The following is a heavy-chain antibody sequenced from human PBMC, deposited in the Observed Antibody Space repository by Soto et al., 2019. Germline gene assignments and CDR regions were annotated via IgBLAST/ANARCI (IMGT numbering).Heavy chain of an antibody. J-gene: IGHJ6*02. Sequence: EVQLVESGGGLVKPGGSLRLSCAASGFTFSSYSMNWVRQAPGKGPEWVSSISSSSSYIYYADSVKGRFTISRDNAKNSLYLQMNSLRAEDTAVYYCARDLTDKNYYYYGMDVWGQGTTVTVSS. V-gene: IGHV3-21*01. CDR1: GFTFSSYS. CDR2: ISSSSSYI. CDR3: ARDLTDKNYYYYGMDV.